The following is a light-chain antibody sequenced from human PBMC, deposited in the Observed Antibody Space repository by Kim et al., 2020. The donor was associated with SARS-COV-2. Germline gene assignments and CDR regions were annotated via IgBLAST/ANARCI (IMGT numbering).Light chain of an antibody. CDR3: QQRGN. J-gene: IGKJ5*01. Sequence: TRCLSPGERATLACRASQSVGTSLAGYQQKPGQVPRLLIYDASKRATGIPARFRGSGSGTDFTLTISPLDPADFAVYYCQQRGNFGQGTRLEIK. CDR1: QSVGTS. CDR2: DAS. V-gene: IGKV3-11*01.